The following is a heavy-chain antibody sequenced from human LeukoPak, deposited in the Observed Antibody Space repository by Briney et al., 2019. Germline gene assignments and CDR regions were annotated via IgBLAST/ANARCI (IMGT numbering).Heavy chain of an antibody. D-gene: IGHD3-3*01. Sequence: SETLSLTCTVSGGSISSYYWSWIRQPPGKGLEWIGYIYYSGSTNYNPSLKSRVTISVDTSKNQFSLKLSSVTAADTAVYYCARGLYDFWSGYYTTSYYYYGMDLWGQGTTVTVSS. V-gene: IGHV4-59*08. CDR3: ARGLYDFWSGYYTTSYYYYGMDL. CDR1: GGSISSYY. J-gene: IGHJ6*02. CDR2: IYYSGST.